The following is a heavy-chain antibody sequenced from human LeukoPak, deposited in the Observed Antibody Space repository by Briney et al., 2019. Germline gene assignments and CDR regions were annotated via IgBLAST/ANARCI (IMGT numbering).Heavy chain of an antibody. CDR1: GGSFSGYY. CDR3: ARDLGYCSGGSCYSGYRPDYGMDV. CDR2: INHSGST. Sequence: SETLSLTCAVYGGSFSGYYWSWIRQPPGKGLEWIGEINHSGSTNYNPSLKSRVTISVDTSKNQFSLKLSSVTAADTAVYYCARDLGYCSGGSCYSGYRPDYGMDVWGQGTTVTVSS. J-gene: IGHJ6*02. V-gene: IGHV4-34*01. D-gene: IGHD2-15*01.